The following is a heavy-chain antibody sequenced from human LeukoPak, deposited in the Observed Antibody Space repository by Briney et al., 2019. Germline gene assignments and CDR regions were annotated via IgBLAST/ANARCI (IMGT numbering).Heavy chain of an antibody. D-gene: IGHD3-9*01. CDR1: GGSISSYY. CDR3: ASTNYDILTGYYTDYYFDY. Sequence: SETLSLTCTVSGGSISSYYWSWIRQPPGKGLEWIRYIYYSGSTNYNPSLKSRVTISVDTSKNQFSLKLSSVTAADTAVYYCASTNYDILTGYYTDYYFDYWGQGTLVTVSS. V-gene: IGHV4-59*08. J-gene: IGHJ4*02. CDR2: IYYSGST.